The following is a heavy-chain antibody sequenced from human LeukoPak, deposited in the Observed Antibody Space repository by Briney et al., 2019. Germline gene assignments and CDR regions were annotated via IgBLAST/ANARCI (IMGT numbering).Heavy chain of an antibody. Sequence: SETLSLTCAVYGGSFSGYYWSWIRQPPGKGLEWIGEINHSGSTNYNPSLKSRVAISVDTSKIQFSLKLSSVTAADTAVYYCARNPPTSGGYYYYYYYMDVWGKGPRVTV. CDR3: ARNPPTSGGYYYYYYYMDV. J-gene: IGHJ6*03. V-gene: IGHV4-34*01. CDR1: GGSFSGYY. CDR2: INHSGST. D-gene: IGHD1-26*01.